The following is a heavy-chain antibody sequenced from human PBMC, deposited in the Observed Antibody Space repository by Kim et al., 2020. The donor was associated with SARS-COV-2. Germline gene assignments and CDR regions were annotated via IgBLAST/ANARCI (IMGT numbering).Heavy chain of an antibody. CDR1: GFTFSSYG. D-gene: IGHD2-15*01. J-gene: IGHJ3*02. CDR3: ARESSGYCSGGSCYGLTSGAFDI. V-gene: IGHV3-33*01. CDR2: IWYDGSNK. Sequence: GGSLRLSCAASGFTFSSYGMHWVRQAPGKGLEWVAVIWYDGSNKYYADSVKGRFTISRDNSKNTLYLQMNSLRAEDTAVYYCARESSGYCSGGSCYGLTSGAFDIWGQGTIVTVSS.